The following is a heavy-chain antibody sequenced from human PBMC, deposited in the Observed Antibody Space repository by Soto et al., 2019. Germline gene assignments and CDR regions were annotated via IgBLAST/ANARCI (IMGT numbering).Heavy chain of an antibody. J-gene: IGHJ4*02. CDR1: GFTFSSYG. D-gene: IGHD3-3*01. V-gene: IGHV3-30*18. Sequence: GGSLRLSCAASGFTFSSYGMHWVRQAPGKGLEWVAVISYDGSNKYYADSVKGRFTISRDNSKNTLYLQMNSLRAEDTAVYYCAKVSGVKDYDFWSGYSAEVDYWGQGTLVTVSS. CDR3: AKVSGVKDYDFWSGYSAEVDY. CDR2: ISYDGSNK.